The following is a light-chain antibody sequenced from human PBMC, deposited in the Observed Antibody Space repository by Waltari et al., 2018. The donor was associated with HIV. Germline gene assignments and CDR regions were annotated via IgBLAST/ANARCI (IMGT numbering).Light chain of an antibody. J-gene: IGLJ3*02. V-gene: IGLV2-11*01. CDR2: DVS. CDR1: SSDVGGYNY. CDR3: CSYAGSYSLV. Sequence: QSALTQPRSVSGSPGQSVTISCTGTSSDVGGYNYVSWYQHHPGKGPKLIIYDVSKRPSGVPDRFSGSKSGNTASLTISGLQAEDEADYYCCSYAGSYSLVFGGGTKLTVL.